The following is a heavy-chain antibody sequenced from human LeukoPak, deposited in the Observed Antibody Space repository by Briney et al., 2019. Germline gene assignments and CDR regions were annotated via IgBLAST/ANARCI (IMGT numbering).Heavy chain of an antibody. J-gene: IGHJ3*02. CDR3: ARALGYGSGRFDI. D-gene: IGHD3-10*01. CDR1: GFTFSSYG. Sequence: GRSLRLSCAASGFTFSSYGMHWVRQAPGKGLEWVSVIYSGGSTYYADSVKGRFTISRDNSKNTLYLQMNSLRAEDTAVYYCARALGYGSGRFDIWGQGTMVTVSS. V-gene: IGHV3-53*01. CDR2: IYSGGST.